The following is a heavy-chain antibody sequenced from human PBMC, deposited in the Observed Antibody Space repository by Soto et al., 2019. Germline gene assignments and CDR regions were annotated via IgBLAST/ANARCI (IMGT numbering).Heavy chain of an antibody. J-gene: IGHJ3*02. CDR3: ARGYYYYDSSGYYGYAFDI. V-gene: IGHV1-8*01. D-gene: IGHD3-22*01. Sequence: QVQLVQSGAEVKKPGASVKVSCKASGYTFTSYDINWVRQATGQGLEWMGWMNPNSGNTGYAQKFQGRVTMTRTTSISTAYMELSSLRSEDTAVYYCARGYYYYDSSGYYGYAFDIWGQGTMVTVSS. CDR1: GYTFTSYD. CDR2: MNPNSGNT.